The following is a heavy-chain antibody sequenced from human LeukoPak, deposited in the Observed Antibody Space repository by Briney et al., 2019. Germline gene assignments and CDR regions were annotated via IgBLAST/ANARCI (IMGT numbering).Heavy chain of an antibody. D-gene: IGHD6-19*01. CDR1: GFTVSSNY. Sequence: PGGSLRLSCAASGFTVSSNYMSWVRQAAAKGLGWVSLISGSGGRTYYADSVKGRFTISRDNSKNTLYLQMNSLRAEDTAVYYCAKDLFPAVAGTADYWGQGTLVTVSS. J-gene: IGHJ4*02. CDR2: ISGSGGRT. V-gene: IGHV3-23*01. CDR3: AKDLFPAVAGTADY.